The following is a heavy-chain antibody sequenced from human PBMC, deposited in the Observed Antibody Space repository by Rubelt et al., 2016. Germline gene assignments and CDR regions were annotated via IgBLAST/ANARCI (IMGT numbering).Heavy chain of an antibody. CDR3: ARGGLKARREYYFDY. CDR1: GGSISSYY. V-gene: IGHV4-59*01. J-gene: IGHJ4*02. CDR2: IYYSGST. Sequence: QVQLQESGPGLVKPSETLSLTCTVSGGSISSYYWSWIRQPPGKGLEWIGYIYYSGSTNYNPSLKSRVTISVDTSKNQFSLKLSSVTAADTAVYYCARGGLKARREYYFDYWGQGTLVTVSS. D-gene: IGHD3-10*01.